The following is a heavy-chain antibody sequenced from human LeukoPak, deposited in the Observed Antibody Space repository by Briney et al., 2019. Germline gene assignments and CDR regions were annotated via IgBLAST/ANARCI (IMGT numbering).Heavy chain of an antibody. V-gene: IGHV3-66*01. D-gene: IGHD3-10*01. CDR1: GFTVSSNY. Sequence: PGGSLRLSCAASGFTVSSNYMSWVRQAPGKGLEWVSVIYSGGSTYYADSVKGRFTISRDNAKNSLYLQMNSLRAEDTAVYYCAREEDADRYPSGSGNYPYYYYYYGMDVWGQGTTVTVSS. CDR3: AREEDADRYPSGSGNYPYYYYYYGMDV. J-gene: IGHJ6*02. CDR2: IYSGGST.